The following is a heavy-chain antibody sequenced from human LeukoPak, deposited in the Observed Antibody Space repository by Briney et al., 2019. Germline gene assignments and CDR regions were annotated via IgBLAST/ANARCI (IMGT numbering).Heavy chain of an antibody. D-gene: IGHD4-17*01. CDR3: ARDQLGGDPDDYYYYYMDV. Sequence: GGSLRLSCTTSGFIFGDYPMSWFRQAPGKGLEWVGFIRSKTYGGAIEYAASVKGRFTISRDDSKSIAYLQMNSLKTEDTAVYYCARDQLGGDPDDYYYYYMDVWGKGTRVSVSS. J-gene: IGHJ6*03. V-gene: IGHV3-49*03. CDR2: IRSKTYGGAI. CDR1: GFIFGDYP.